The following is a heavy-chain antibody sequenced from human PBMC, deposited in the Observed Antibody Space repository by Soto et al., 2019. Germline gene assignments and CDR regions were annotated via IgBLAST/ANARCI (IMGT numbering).Heavy chain of an antibody. CDR2: IYDSGST. CDR1: GGSISSGDYY. CDR3: ARFTTYYYDSSGYPWGFDY. V-gene: IGHV4-30-4*01. D-gene: IGHD3-22*01. Sequence: QVQLQESGPGLVKPSQTLSLTCTVSGGSISSGDYYWSWIRQPPGKGLEWIGYIYDSGSTYYNPSLKSRVTISVDTSKNQFSLKLSSVTAADTAVYYCARFTTYYYDSSGYPWGFDYWGQGTLVTVSS. J-gene: IGHJ4*02.